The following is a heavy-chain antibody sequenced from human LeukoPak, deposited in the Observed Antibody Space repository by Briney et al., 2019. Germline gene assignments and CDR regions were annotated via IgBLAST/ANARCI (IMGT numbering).Heavy chain of an antibody. CDR3: ARDRRLKVGATYYYYYYMDV. CDR2: IYYSGST. J-gene: IGHJ6*03. Sequence: SETLSLTCTVSGGSIFSSTYYWGWIRQPPGKGLEWIGSIYYSGSTYYNPSLKSRVTISVDTSKNQFSLNLSSVTAADMAVYYCARDRRLKVGATYYYYYYMDVWGKGTTVTISS. CDR1: GGSIFSSTYY. D-gene: IGHD1-26*01. V-gene: IGHV4-39*02.